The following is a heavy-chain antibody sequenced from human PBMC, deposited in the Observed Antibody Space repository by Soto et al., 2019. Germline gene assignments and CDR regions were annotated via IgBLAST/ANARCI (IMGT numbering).Heavy chain of an antibody. V-gene: IGHV4-30-4*01. CDR2: IYYIGTT. CDR1: GDSMGSGDYY. CDR3: SRGSTYYGFLT. Sequence: QVQLQESGPGLVKPSQTLSLTCTVSGDSMGSGDYYWTWFRQPPGKGLEWIGYIYYIGTTFYNPYLESRVNTSIDTYKNHFSLRLTSVTAADTSVYYCSRGSTYYGFLTWGQGTLVTVSS. J-gene: IGHJ5*02. D-gene: IGHD3-10*01.